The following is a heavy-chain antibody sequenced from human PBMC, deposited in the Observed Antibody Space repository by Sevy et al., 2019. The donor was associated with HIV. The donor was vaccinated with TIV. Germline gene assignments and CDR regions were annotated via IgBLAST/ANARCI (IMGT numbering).Heavy chain of an antibody. Sequence: GGSLRLSCAASGFTFRRYAMHWVRQAPGQGLESVAVISYDGGKTYHADSVKGRFTISRDNSENTLYLQMNSLRAADTAVYYCTRDGGGDYFDYWGLGTLVTVSS. CDR2: ISYDGGKT. CDR1: GFTFRRYA. V-gene: IGHV3-30*04. D-gene: IGHD2-15*01. CDR3: TRDGGGDYFDY. J-gene: IGHJ4*02.